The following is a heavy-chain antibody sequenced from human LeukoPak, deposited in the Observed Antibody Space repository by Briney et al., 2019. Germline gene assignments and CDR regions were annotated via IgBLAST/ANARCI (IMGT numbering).Heavy chain of an antibody. J-gene: IGHJ4*02. CDR3: ARVTAVAGTWLPIDY. V-gene: IGHV4-39*07. D-gene: IGHD6-19*01. CDR2: IYYSGST. CDR1: GGSISSSSYY. Sequence: SETLSLTCTVSGGSISSSSYYWGWIRQPPGKGLEWIGSIYYSGSTYFNPSLKSRVTISVDTSKNQFSLKLSSVTAADTAVYYCARVTAVAGTWLPIDYWGQGTLVTVSS.